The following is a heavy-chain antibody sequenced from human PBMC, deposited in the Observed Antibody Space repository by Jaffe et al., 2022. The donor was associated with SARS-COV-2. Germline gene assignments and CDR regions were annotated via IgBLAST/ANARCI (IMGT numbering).Heavy chain of an antibody. J-gene: IGHJ6*02. D-gene: IGHD3-9*01. Sequence: QMQLVQSGPEVKKPGTSVKVSCKASGFTFTSSAMQWVRQARGQRLEWIGWIVVGSGNTNYAQKFQERVTITRDMSTSTAYMELSSLRSEDTAVYYCAADPYYDILTGSHYYYYYGMDVWGQGTTVTVSS. CDR2: IVVGSGNT. CDR1: GFTFTSSA. CDR3: AADPYYDILTGSHYYYYYGMDV. V-gene: IGHV1-58*02.